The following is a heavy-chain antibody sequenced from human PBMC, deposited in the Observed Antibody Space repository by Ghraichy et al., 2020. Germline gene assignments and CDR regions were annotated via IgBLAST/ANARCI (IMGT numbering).Heavy chain of an antibody. V-gene: IGHV3-53*01. CDR2: IYSGGST. Sequence: GESLNISCAASGFTVSSNYMSWVRQAPGKGLEWVSVIYSGGSTYYADSVKGRFTISRDNSKNTLYLQMNSLRAEDTAVYYCARGSSGWYGGMDVWGQGTTVNVSS. D-gene: IGHD6-19*01. J-gene: IGHJ6*02. CDR1: GFTVSSNY. CDR3: ARGSSGWYGGMDV.